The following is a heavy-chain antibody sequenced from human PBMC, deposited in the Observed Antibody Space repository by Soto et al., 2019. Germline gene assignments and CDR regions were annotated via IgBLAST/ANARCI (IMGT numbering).Heavy chain of an antibody. CDR3: ARDLDSAGAFDI. CDR2: ISSSSSYI. V-gene: IGHV3-21*01. J-gene: IGHJ3*02. CDR1: GFTFSSYS. D-gene: IGHD3-22*01. Sequence: PGGSLRLSCAASGFTFSSYSMNWVCQAPGKGLEWVSSISSSSSYIYYADSVKGRFTISRDNAKNSLYLQMNSLRAEDTAVYYCARDLDSAGAFDIWGQGTMVTVSS.